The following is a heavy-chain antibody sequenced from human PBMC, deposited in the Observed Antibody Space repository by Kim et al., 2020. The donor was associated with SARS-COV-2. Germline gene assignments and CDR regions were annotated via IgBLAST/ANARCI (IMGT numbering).Heavy chain of an antibody. V-gene: IGHV1-8*01. D-gene: IGHD2-2*01. CDR2: MNPNSGNT. CDR1: GYTFTSYD. Sequence: ASVKVSCKASGYTFTSYDINWVRQATGQGLEWMGWMNPNSGNTGYAQKFQGRVTMTRNTSISTAYMEPSSLRSEDTAVYYCAREKCSSTSCYDYDPWGQGTLVTVSS. CDR3: AREKCSSTSCYDYDP. J-gene: IGHJ5*02.